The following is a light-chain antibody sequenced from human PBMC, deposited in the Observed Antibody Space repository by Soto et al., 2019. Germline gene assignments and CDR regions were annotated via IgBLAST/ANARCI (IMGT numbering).Light chain of an antibody. CDR2: GAS. V-gene: IGKV3-20*01. CDR1: QSVDTTF. CDR3: QQYMSSVT. J-gene: IGKJ1*01. Sequence: EIVLTQSPGSLSLSPGQRATLSCRASQSVDTTFFAWYQKKPGQAPRLLIYGASKRATGIPDRFSGSGSGTDFTLIISRQEPEDFAVYYCQQYMSSVTFGQGTKVAIK.